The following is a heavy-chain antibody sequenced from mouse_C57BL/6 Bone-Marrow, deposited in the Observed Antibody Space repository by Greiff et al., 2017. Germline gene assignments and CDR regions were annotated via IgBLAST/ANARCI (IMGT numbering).Heavy chain of an antibody. Sequence: VHLVESGAELVRPGASVKLSCKASGYTFTEYYINWVKQRPGQGLEWIGGIYPGSGNTDYNEKFKGKATLTAAKSSSPAYMQLSSLTSEDSAVYFCARGGYGSSPAAFAGWGKGTMVT. CDR1: GYTFTEYY. D-gene: IGHD1-1*01. V-gene: IGHV1-76*01. J-gene: IGHJ3*01. CDR3: ARGGYGSSPAAFAG. CDR2: IYPGSGNT.